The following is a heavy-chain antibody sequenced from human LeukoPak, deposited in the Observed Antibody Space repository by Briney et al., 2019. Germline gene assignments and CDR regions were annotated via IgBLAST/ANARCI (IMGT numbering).Heavy chain of an antibody. J-gene: IGHJ3*01. D-gene: IGHD5-24*01. Sequence: GGSLRLSCAASGFSFSVYWMHWVRQAPGKGLEWVSGISYSSETIGCVDSVKGRFTISRDNVRKSLYLQMNSLRIEDTALYYCAKDRGGGSQLGDAYDVWGQGTMVSVSS. CDR3: AKDRGGGSQLGDAYDV. V-gene: IGHV3-9*01. CDR2: ISYSSETI. CDR1: GFSFSVYW.